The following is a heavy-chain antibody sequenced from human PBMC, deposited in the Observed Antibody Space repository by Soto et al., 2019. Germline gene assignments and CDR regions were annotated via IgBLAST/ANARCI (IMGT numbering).Heavy chain of an antibody. CDR2: ISYDGSNK. Sequence: PGGSLRLSCAASGFTFSSYGMHWVRQAPGKGLEWVAVISYDGSNKYYADSVKGRFTISRDNSKNTLYLQMNSLRAEDTAVYYCAMTRNQYGSGIAFGMDVWGQGTKVPVSS. V-gene: IGHV3-30*03. J-gene: IGHJ6*02. D-gene: IGHD3-10*01. CDR3: AMTRNQYGSGIAFGMDV. CDR1: GFTFSSYG.